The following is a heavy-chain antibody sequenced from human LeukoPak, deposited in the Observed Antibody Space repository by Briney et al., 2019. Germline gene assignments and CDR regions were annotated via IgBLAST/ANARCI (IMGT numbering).Heavy chain of an antibody. Sequence: GGSLRLSCSASGFTFTNYWMHWVRQAPGRGLVWVSRIDIDGTGTSYADSVKGRFTISRDNSKNTVYLQMNSLRAEDTAVYYCAAPGVPAATYYFDYWGQGTLVTVSS. CDR2: IDIDGTGT. V-gene: IGHV3-74*01. CDR1: GFTFTNYW. D-gene: IGHD2-2*01. CDR3: AAPGVPAATYYFDY. J-gene: IGHJ4*02.